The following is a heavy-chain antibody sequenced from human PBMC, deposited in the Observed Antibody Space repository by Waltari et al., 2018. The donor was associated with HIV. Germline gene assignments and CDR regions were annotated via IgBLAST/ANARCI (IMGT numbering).Heavy chain of an antibody. V-gene: IGHV4-61*02. J-gene: IGHJ2*01. Sequence: QVQLRESGPGLVKPSQTLSLTCTVSGGPISTGSYYRSWIRQPAGKGLEWIGRVYTSGSTNYNPSLKSRVTISVDTSNNQFSLKLSSVTAADTAVYYCARALDYYESGSFPWWFFDLWGRGTLVTVTS. D-gene: IGHD3-10*01. CDR2: VYTSGST. CDR3: ARALDYYESGSFPWWFFDL. CDR1: GGPISTGSYY.